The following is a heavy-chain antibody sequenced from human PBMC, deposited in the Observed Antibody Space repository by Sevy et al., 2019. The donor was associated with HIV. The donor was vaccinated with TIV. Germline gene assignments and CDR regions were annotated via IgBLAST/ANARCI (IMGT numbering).Heavy chain of an antibody. CDR1: GSSVSSSSYY. V-gene: IGHV4-61*01. CDR3: ARARGSNSPDY. D-gene: IGHD4-4*01. J-gene: IGHJ4*02. CDR2: IFFTGST. Sequence: SETRSLTCTVSGSSVSSSSYYWTWIRQPPGKRLEWIGYIFFTGSTSYHPSLRGRVTISQDTSKNQFSLNLTSVTAADTAIYYCARARGSNSPDYWGQGTLVTVSS.